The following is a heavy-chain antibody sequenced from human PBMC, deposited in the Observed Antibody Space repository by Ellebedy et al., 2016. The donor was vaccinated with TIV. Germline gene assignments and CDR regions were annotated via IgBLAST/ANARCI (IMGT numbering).Heavy chain of an antibody. CDR3: ASTPFSAGSGYHPHDY. CDR1: GASISSYY. V-gene: IGHV4-59*08. CDR2: IYYNENT. D-gene: IGHD5-12*01. J-gene: IGHJ4*02. Sequence: MPSATLSLTCTVSGASISSYYWSWIRQPPGKGLEWIGYIYYNENTNYNPSLKSRVTISVDTSKNQFSLNLNSVTAADTAVYFCASTPFSAGSGYHPHDYWGQGILFTVSS.